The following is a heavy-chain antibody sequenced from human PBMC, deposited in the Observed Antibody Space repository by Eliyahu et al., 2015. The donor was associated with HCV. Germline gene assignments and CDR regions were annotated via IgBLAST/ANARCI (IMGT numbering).Heavy chain of an antibody. CDR1: GGSFSGYY. CDR2: INHSGST. D-gene: IGHD3-10*01. CDR3: ARDSITTVRGVIINRYNWFDP. V-gene: IGHV4-34*01. Sequence: QVQLQQWGAGLLKPSETLSLTCAVYGGSFSGYYWSWIRQPPGKGLEWIGEINHSGSTNYNPSLKSRVSISVDTSKNQFSLKLSSVTAADTAVYYCARDSITTVRGVIINRYNWFDPWGQGTLVTVSS. J-gene: IGHJ5*02.